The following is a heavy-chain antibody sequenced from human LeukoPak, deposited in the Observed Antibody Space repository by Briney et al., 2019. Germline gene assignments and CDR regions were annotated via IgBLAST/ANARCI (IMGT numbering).Heavy chain of an antibody. CDR3: ARDARVGDPLDY. D-gene: IGHD4-17*01. Sequence: PGGSLRLSCAASGFTFSDYWMHWVRQAPDKGVMWVSRIRTDGDTSYTDSVRGRFTISRDNSKNTLYLQMHRLRAEDTAVYYCARDARVGDPLDYWGQETLVTVSS. CDR2: IRTDGDT. CDR1: GFTFSDYW. V-gene: IGHV3-74*01. J-gene: IGHJ4*02.